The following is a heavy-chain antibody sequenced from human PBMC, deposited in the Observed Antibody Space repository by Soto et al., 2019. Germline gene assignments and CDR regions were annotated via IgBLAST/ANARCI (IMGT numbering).Heavy chain of an antibody. V-gene: IGHV1-2*04. D-gene: IGHD2-15*01. CDR1: GYTFTGYH. Sequence: GASGKVSCKASGYTFTGYHMHWVRQAPGQGLERMGWINPNSGGTNYAQKFQGWVTMTRDTSISTAYMELSRLRSDDTAVYYCARDSHRGSDAFDIWGQGTMVTVSS. CDR2: INPNSGGT. CDR3: ARDSHRGSDAFDI. J-gene: IGHJ3*02.